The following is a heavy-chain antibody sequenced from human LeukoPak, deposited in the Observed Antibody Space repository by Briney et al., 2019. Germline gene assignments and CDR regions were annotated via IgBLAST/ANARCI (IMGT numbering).Heavy chain of an antibody. CDR1: GGSISSYH. Sequence: PSETLSLTCTVSGGSISSYHWSWIRQPPGKGLEWIGYIYYSGSTNYNPSLKSRVTISVDTSKNQYSLKLSSVSAADTAVYYCARDRGWRDAFDICGQGTMVTVSS. CDR3: ARDRGWRDAFDI. CDR2: IYYSGST. J-gene: IGHJ3*02. V-gene: IGHV4-59*01. D-gene: IGHD6-19*01.